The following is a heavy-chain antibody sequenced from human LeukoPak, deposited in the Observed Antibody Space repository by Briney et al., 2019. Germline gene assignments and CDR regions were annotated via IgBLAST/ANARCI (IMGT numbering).Heavy chain of an antibody. CDR2: ISGSGGST. J-gene: IGHJ4*02. Sequence: GGSLRLSCAASGFTFSSYAMSWVRQAPGKGLEWVSAISGSGGSTYYADSVKGRFTTSRDNSKNTLYLQMNSLRAEDTAVYYCAKDQTYQGGCSYGYDYWGQGTLVTVSS. CDR3: AKDQTYQGGCSYGYDY. V-gene: IGHV3-23*01. D-gene: IGHD5-18*01. CDR1: GFTFSSYA.